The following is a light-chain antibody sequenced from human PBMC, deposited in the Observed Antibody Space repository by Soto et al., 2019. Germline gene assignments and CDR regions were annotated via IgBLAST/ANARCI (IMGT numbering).Light chain of an antibody. CDR3: VSWDDSLSGLV. CDR2: SNN. CDR1: SSNIGTNT. V-gene: IGLV1-44*01. J-gene: IGLJ1*01. Sequence: QSVLTQPPSASGTPGQRVSISCSGGSSNIGTNTVNWYQHLPGTAPKLLIYSNNQRPSGVPDRFSGSKSGTSASLAISGLRSEDEADYYCVSWDDSLSGLVFGTGTKLTVL.